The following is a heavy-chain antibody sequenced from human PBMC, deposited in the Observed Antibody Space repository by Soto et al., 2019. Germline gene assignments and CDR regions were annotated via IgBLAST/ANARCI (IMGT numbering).Heavy chain of an antibody. V-gene: IGHV3-33*01. D-gene: IGHD7-27*01. Sequence: GGSLRLSCAASAFTFSSYGMHWVRQAPGKGLEWVAIIWYDGTKKYYADSVKGRFTISRDNSKNTLYLQMNSLRAEDTGVYYCARGETDWGDYYYGMDVWGQGTTVTVSS. CDR2: IWYDGTKK. CDR1: AFTFSSYG. J-gene: IGHJ6*02. CDR3: ARGETDWGDYYYGMDV.